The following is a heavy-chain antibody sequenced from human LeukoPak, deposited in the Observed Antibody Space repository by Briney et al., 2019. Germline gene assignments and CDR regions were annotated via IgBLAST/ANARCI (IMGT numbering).Heavy chain of an antibody. CDR3: ARVICTGGSCFQNDY. J-gene: IGHJ4*02. V-gene: IGHV3-48*03. D-gene: IGHD2-8*02. Sequence: GGSLRLSCTASGFIFSNFEMNWVRQAPGKGLQWLAYINSGATSDYYADSVKGRFTISRDNAKNSLYLKMNSLGVQDTAIYYCARVICTGGSCFQNDYWGQGTRVTVSS. CDR1: GFIFSNFE. CDR2: INSGATSD.